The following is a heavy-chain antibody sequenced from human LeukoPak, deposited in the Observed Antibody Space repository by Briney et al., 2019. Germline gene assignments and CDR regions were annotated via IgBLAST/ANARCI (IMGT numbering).Heavy chain of an antibody. D-gene: IGHD2-8*01. Sequence: PGGSLRLSCAASGYTFSICDMSWVRQAPGTGLEWVSGISGSGGTTYYADSVRGGFTISRDNSKNTLYLQMNSLRAQDTAVYYCEKVRPPYASIYESWGQGTLVTVSS. J-gene: IGHJ5*02. CDR1: GYTFSICD. V-gene: IGHV3-23*01. CDR3: EKVRPPYASIYES. CDR2: ISGSGGTT.